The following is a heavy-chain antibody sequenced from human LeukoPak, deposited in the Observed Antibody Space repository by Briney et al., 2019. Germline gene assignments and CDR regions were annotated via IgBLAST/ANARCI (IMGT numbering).Heavy chain of an antibody. Sequence: VASVKVSCKASGFTFTSSAVQWVRQARGQRLEWIGWIVVGSGNTNHAQKFQERVTITRDMSTSTAYMELSSLRPEDTAVYYCAAGRDDYGDYGPHWYFDLWGRGTLVTVSS. CDR1: GFTFTSSA. CDR3: AAGRDDYGDYGPHWYFDL. D-gene: IGHD4-17*01. J-gene: IGHJ2*01. CDR2: IVVGSGNT. V-gene: IGHV1-58*01.